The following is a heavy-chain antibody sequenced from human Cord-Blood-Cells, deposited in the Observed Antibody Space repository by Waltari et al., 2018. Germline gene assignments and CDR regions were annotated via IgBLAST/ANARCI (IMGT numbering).Heavy chain of an antibody. J-gene: IGHJ6*02. Sequence: QVQLVQSGAAVKKPGSSVKVSCKASGGTFSSYAISWVRQAPGQGLEWMGGIIPIFGTANYAQKFQGRVTITADESTSTAYMELSSLRSEDTAVYYCARRCSGGSCYSDYYYGMDVWGQGTTVTVSS. CDR1: GGTFSSYA. V-gene: IGHV1-69*01. D-gene: IGHD2-15*01. CDR3: ARRCSGGSCYSDYYYGMDV. CDR2: IIPIFGTA.